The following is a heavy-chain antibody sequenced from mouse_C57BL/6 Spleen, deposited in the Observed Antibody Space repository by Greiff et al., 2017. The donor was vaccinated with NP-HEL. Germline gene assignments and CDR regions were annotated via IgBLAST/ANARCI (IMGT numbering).Heavy chain of an antibody. V-gene: IGHV1-69*01. Sequence: QVQLQQPGAELVMPGASVKLSCKASGYTFTSYWMHWVKQRPGQGLEWIGEIDPSDSYTKYNQKFKGKSTLTVDKSSSTAYMQLSSLTSEDSAVYYCARRTTVVATGDYWGQGTTLTVSS. CDR3: ARRTTVVATGDY. D-gene: IGHD1-1*01. CDR2: IDPSDSYT. CDR1: GYTFTSYW. J-gene: IGHJ2*01.